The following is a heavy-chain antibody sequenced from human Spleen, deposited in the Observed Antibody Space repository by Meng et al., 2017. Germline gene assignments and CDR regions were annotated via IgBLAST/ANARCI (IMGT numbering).Heavy chain of an antibody. CDR3: ARGPTTMAHDFDY. CDR2: INHSGST. V-gene: IGHV4-34*01. CDR1: GVSSSDYY. J-gene: IGHJ4*02. Sequence: HVQLRLCGAGSLKPSATLTRTCVSSGVSSSDYYWSWIRQPPGKGLEWIGEINHSGSTNYNPSLESRATISVDTSQNNLSLKLSSVTAADSAVYYCARGPTTMAHDFDYWGQGTLVTVSS. D-gene: IGHD4-11*01.